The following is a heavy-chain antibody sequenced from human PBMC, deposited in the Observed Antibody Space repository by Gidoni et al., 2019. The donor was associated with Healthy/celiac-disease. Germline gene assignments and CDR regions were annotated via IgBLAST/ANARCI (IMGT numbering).Heavy chain of an antibody. Sequence: QVQLVQSGAEVKKPGASVKVPCKASGYTFTGSYMHWVRQAPGQGLEWMGWINPNSGGTNYAQKFQGRVTMTRDTSISTAYMELSRLRSDDTAVYYCARGYGSGSPPLNYGMDVWGQGTTVTVSS. J-gene: IGHJ6*02. CDR3: ARGYGSGSPPLNYGMDV. CDR1: GYTFTGSY. CDR2: INPNSGGT. D-gene: IGHD3-10*01. V-gene: IGHV1-2*02.